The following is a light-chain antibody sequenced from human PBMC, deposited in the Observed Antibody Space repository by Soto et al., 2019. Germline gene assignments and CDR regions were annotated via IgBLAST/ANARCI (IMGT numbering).Light chain of an antibody. J-gene: IGKJ1*01. V-gene: IGKV3-20*01. Sequence: EIVLTQSPGTLSLSPGERATLSCRASQSVSSSYLAWYQQKPGQAPRLLNYGASSRATGIPDRFSGSGSGTDFTLTISRLEPEDFGVYYCQQYGSSPPWTFGQGTKVEIK. CDR2: GAS. CDR1: QSVSSSY. CDR3: QQYGSSPPWT.